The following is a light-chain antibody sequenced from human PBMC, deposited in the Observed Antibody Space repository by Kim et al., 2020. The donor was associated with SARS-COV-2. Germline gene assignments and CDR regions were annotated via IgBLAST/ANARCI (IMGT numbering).Light chain of an antibody. J-gene: IGKJ2*01. CDR2: DAI. Sequence: AIQLAQSPSSLAASVGDRVTITCRASQGITNSLAWYQQKPGRPPKILIFDAINLESGVPARFSGSGSGTDFTLTISSLQPEDVATYYCQQCNSCPHTFGEGTKLEI. V-gene: IGKV1-13*02. CDR3: QQCNSCPHT. CDR1: QGITNS.